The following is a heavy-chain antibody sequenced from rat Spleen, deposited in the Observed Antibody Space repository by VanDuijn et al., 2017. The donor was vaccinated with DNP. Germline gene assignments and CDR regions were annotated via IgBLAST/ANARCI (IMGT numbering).Heavy chain of an antibody. CDR3: AKNSGYYFDY. D-gene: IGHD4-3*01. Sequence: EVQLVESGGDLIQPGRSLKLSCVASRFTFNSYWMAWIRQVPGKGLEWVASISTSGSTYYRDSVKGRFTISRDSAKSSLYLQMNSLKSEDTATYYCAKNSGYYFDYWGQGVMVTVSS. CDR1: RFTFNSYW. V-gene: IGHV5-31*01. CDR2: ISTSGST. J-gene: IGHJ2*01.